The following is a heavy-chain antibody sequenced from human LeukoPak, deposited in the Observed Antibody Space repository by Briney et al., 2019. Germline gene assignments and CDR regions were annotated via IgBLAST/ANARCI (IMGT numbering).Heavy chain of an antibody. CDR2: IYYSGST. D-gene: IGHD3-22*01. CDR3: ASLQKYYYDSSGSQSWYFDY. CDR1: GGSISSYY. J-gene: IGHJ4*02. Sequence: PSETLSLTCTVSGGSISSYYWSWIRQPPGKGREWIGYIYYSGSTNYNPSLKSRVTISVDTSKNQFSLKLSSVTAADTAVYYCASLQKYYYDSSGSQSWYFDYWGQGTLVTVSS. V-gene: IGHV4-59*08.